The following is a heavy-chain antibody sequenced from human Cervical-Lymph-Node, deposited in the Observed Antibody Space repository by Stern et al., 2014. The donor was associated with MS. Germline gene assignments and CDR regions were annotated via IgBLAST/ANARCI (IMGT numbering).Heavy chain of an antibody. Sequence: EVQLVESGGGLVQPGGSLRLSCAASGFTVSSYYMSWVRQAPGKGLEWVSVIYSGGNTYYADSVKGRFIISRDNSKNTLYLQMNRLRAEDTAVYYCARVHWAYYDSSPYYFDYWGQGTLVTVSS. CDR3: ARVHWAYYDSSPYYFDY. D-gene: IGHD3-22*01. CDR1: GFTVSSYY. CDR2: IYSGGNT. J-gene: IGHJ4*02. V-gene: IGHV3-66*01.